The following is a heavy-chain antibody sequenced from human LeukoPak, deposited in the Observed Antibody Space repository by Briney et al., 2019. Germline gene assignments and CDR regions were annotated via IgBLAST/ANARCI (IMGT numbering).Heavy chain of an antibody. D-gene: IGHD3-3*01. CDR2: ISGSGGST. CDR3: AKINFWSGYYGLGY. V-gene: IGHV3-23*01. Sequence: AGGSLRLSCAASGFTFSSYAMSWVRQAPGKGLEWVSAISGSGGSTYYADSVKGRFTISRDNSKNTLYLQMNSLRAEDTAVYYCAKINFWSGYYGLGYWGQGTLVTVSS. J-gene: IGHJ4*02. CDR1: GFTFSSYA.